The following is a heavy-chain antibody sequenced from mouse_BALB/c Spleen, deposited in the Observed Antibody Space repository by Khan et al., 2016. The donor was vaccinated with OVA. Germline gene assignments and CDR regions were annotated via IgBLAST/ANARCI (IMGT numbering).Heavy chain of an antibody. D-gene: IGHD3-1*01. CDR1: GYIFTSYW. CDR2: IYPGNSDT. CDR3: TRWGYWFAY. Sequence: VQLKESGTVLARPGASVEMSCKASGYIFTSYWIHWVKQRPGQGLEWLGAIYPGNSDTNYNQRFKGKAKLTAVTSTNTAYMELSSLTNEDSAVYYCTRWGYWFAYWGQGTLVTVSA. J-gene: IGHJ3*01. V-gene: IGHV1-5*01.